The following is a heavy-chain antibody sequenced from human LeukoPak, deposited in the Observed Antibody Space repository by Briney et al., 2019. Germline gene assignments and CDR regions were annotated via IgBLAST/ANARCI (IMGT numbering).Heavy chain of an antibody. CDR1: GGSISSSSYY. Sequence: SETLSLTCTVSGGSISSSSYYWGWIRQPPGKGLEWIGSIYYSGSTYYNPSLKSRATISVDTSKHQFSLRLSSVTAADTAVYYCARGAGDSSGYYYPQFDYWGQGTLVTVSS. V-gene: IGHV4-39*01. J-gene: IGHJ4*02. D-gene: IGHD3-22*01. CDR2: IYYSGST. CDR3: ARGAGDSSGYYYPQFDY.